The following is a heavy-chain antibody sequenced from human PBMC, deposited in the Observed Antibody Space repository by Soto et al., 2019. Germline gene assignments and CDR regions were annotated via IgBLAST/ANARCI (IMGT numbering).Heavy chain of an antibody. CDR1: GFTFSTSA. J-gene: IGHJ2*01. CDR3: ARNPRGGAYGNWYFDL. V-gene: IGHV3-23*01. D-gene: IGHD5-12*01. CDR2: IIVSGGTT. Sequence: EVQLLESGGGLIQPGGSLRLSCAASGFTFSTSAMAWVRLAPGRGLEWVSVIIVSGGTTYYADSVKGRFTISRDNSKNTLYLQMNSLGDEDTASYYCARNPRGGAYGNWYFDLWGRGTLVTVSS.